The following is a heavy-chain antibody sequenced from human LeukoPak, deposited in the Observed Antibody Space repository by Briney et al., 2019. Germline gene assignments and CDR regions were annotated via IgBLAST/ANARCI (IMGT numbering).Heavy chain of an antibody. V-gene: IGHV3-7*01. CDR3: ARTRLHDYGDYSLYY. CDR2: IKQDGSEK. CDR1: GFTFSSYW. J-gene: IGHJ4*02. D-gene: IGHD4-17*01. Sequence: GGSLRLSCAASGFTFSSYWMSWVRRAPGKGLEWVANIKQDGSEKYYVDSVKGRFTISRDNSKNTLYLQMNSLRAEDTAVYYCARTRLHDYGDYSLYYWGQGTLVTVSS.